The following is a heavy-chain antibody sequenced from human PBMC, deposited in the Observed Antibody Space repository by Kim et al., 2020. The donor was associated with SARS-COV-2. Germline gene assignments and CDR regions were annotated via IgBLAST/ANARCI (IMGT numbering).Heavy chain of an antibody. CDR3: TKDFLCYQRPVEY. J-gene: IGHJ4*02. CDR1: GFTFRSYA. Sequence: GGSLRLSCAASGFTFRSYAMNWVRQAPGKGLEWVSTISGSGINTYYADSVRGRFTISRDNSKSMLDLHMSSLRVEDTAVYYCTKDFLCYQRPVEYWGQGTLVTVSS. V-gene: IGHV3-23*01. D-gene: IGHD3-10*02. CDR2: ISGSGINT.